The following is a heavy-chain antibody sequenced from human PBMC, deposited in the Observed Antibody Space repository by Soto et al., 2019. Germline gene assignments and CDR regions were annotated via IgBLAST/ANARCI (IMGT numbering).Heavy chain of an antibody. Sequence: PSETLSLTCTVSGGSISSYYWSWIRQPPGKGLEWIGYIYYSGSTNYNPSLKSRVTISVDTSKNQFSLKLSSVTAADTAVYYCARAVTILGVVIMGGGDAFDIWGQGTMVTVSS. V-gene: IGHV4-59*08. CDR3: ARAVTILGVVIMGGGDAFDI. J-gene: IGHJ3*02. CDR1: GGSISSYY. D-gene: IGHD3-3*01. CDR2: IYYSGST.